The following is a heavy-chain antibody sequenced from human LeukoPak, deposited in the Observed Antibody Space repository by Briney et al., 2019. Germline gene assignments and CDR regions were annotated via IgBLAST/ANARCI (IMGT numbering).Heavy chain of an antibody. CDR3: ARQTSSWYVHYYYYMDV. CDR1: GYSFTSYW. D-gene: IGHD6-13*01. Sequence: GESLKISCEGSGYSFTSYWIGWVRQMPGKGLGWMGIIYPGDSDTRYSPSFQGQVTISADKSISTAYLQWSSLKASDTAMYYCARQTSSWYVHYYYYMDVWGKGSTVTVSS. J-gene: IGHJ6*03. V-gene: IGHV5-51*01. CDR2: IYPGDSDT.